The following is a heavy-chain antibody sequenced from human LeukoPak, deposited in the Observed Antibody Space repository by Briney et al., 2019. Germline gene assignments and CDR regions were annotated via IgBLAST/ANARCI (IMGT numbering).Heavy chain of an antibody. CDR2: IRYDGSNK. V-gene: IGHV3-30*02. J-gene: IGHJ6*03. CDR3: AKDSIAARPWIQLMDV. CDR1: GFTFSSYS. Sequence: GGSLRLSCAASGFTFSSYSMNWVRQAPGKGLEWVAFIRYDGSNKYYADSVKGRFTISRDNSKNTLYLQMNSLRAEDTAVYYCAKDSIAARPWIQLMDVWGEGTTVTVSS. D-gene: IGHD6-6*01.